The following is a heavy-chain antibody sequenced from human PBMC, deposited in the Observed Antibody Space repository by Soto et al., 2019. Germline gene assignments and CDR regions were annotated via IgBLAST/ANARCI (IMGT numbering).Heavy chain of an antibody. CDR1: GYTFTSYG. V-gene: IGHV1-18*01. D-gene: IGHD3-16*02. Sequence: QVQLVQSGAEVKKPGASVKVSCKASGYTFTSYGISWVRQAPGQGLEWMGWISAYNGNTNYAQKRQGRVTMNTDTSTSTAYMELRSLRSDDTAVYYCARDPELDMITFGGVIVRTIFDYWGQGALVTVSS. CDR3: ARDPELDMITFGGVIVRTIFDY. J-gene: IGHJ4*02. CDR2: ISAYNGNT.